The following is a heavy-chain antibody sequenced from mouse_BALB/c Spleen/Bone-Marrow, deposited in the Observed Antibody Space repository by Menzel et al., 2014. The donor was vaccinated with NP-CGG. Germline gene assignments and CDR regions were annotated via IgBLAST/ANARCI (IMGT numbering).Heavy chain of an antibody. CDR2: ISNGSSTI. D-gene: IGHD2-4*01. CDR1: GFTFSSFG. Sequence: EVHLVESGGGLVQPGGSRKLSCAASGFTFSSFGMHWVRQAPEKGLEWVAYISNGSSTIYYADTVKGRFTISRDNPKNTLFPQMTSLRSEDTAMYYCARKGAMITHYYAMDYWGQGTSVTVSS. V-gene: IGHV5-17*02. J-gene: IGHJ4*01. CDR3: ARKGAMITHYYAMDY.